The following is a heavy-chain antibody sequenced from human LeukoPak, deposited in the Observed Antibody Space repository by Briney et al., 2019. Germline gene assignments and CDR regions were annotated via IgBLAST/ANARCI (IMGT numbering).Heavy chain of an antibody. D-gene: IGHD2-15*01. V-gene: IGHV3-7*03. Sequence: GGSLRLSCVASEFTFSNFWMRWVRQAPGKGLEWVANINEDGSEKYYVDSVKGRFTISRDNAKNSLYLQRNSLRAEDTAVYYCARSADKGSVDYWGQGTLVTVSS. CDR1: EFTFSNFW. J-gene: IGHJ4*02. CDR2: INEDGSEK. CDR3: ARSADKGSVDY.